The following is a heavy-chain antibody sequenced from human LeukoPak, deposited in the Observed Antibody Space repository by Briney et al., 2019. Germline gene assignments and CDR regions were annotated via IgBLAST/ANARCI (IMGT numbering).Heavy chain of an antibody. CDR3: AVLDYDFWSGYYPDY. Sequence: PGGSLRLSCAASGFTFSSYSMNWVRQAPGKGLEWVSSISSSSSYIYYADSVKGRFTISRDNAKNSLYLQMNSLRAEDTAVYYCAVLDYDFWSGYYPDYWGQGTLVTVSS. D-gene: IGHD3-3*01. CDR1: GFTFSSYS. J-gene: IGHJ4*02. V-gene: IGHV3-21*01. CDR2: ISSSSSYI.